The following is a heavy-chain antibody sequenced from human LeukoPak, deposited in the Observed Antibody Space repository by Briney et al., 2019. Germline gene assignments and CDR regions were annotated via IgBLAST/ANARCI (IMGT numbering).Heavy chain of an antibody. CDR3: ARDWAYGGFVPDVFDI. J-gene: IGHJ3*02. Sequence: GGSLRLSCAASGFIFSNYWMSWVRQAPGKGLEWVANIKEDGSEKCYVDSVKGRFIISRDGAKNSLYLQMNSLRAEDTAVYYCARDWAYGGFVPDVFDIWGQGTVVSVSS. V-gene: IGHV3-7*01. D-gene: IGHD4-23*01. CDR2: IKEDGSEK. CDR1: GFIFSNYW.